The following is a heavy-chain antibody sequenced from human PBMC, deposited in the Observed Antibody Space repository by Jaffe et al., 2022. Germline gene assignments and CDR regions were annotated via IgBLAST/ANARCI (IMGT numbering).Heavy chain of an antibody. CDR2: IIGSGDTT. D-gene: IGHD6-19*01. Sequence: EVQLLESGGGLVQPGGSLRLSCAASGFTFTNYAMSWVRQAPGKGLEWVSSIIGSGDTTYYADSVQGRFSISRDNSKDTVFLQMNSLRAEDTAIYYCAKDAHGSGWTRQDYWGRGTEVVVSS. V-gene: IGHV3-23*01. J-gene: IGHJ4*02. CDR3: AKDAHGSGWTRQDY. CDR1: GFTFTNYA.